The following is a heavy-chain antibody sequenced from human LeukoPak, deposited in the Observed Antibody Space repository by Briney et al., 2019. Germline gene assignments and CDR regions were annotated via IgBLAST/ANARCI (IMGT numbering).Heavy chain of an antibody. V-gene: IGHV3-11*01. Sequence: PGGSLRLSCAASGFTFSDYYMSWIRQAPGKGLEWVSSIRGSGSSIYYADSVKGRFTISRDNAKNSLYLQMHSLRAEDTAMYYCARDRGGFGDLSWFDPWGQGTLVTVSS. CDR1: GFTFSDYY. J-gene: IGHJ5*02. CDR2: IRGSGSSI. D-gene: IGHD3-10*01. CDR3: ARDRGGFGDLSWFDP.